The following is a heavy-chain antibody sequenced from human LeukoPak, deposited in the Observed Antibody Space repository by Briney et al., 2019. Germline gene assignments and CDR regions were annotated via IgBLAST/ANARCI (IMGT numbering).Heavy chain of an antibody. CDR3: AKDYRSRHGYYDILTGYYYYGMDV. J-gene: IGHJ6*04. V-gene: IGHV3-30*18. D-gene: IGHD3-9*01. Sequence: GGSLRLSCAASGFTFSSYGMHWVRQAPGKGLEWVAVISYDGSNKYYADSVKGRFTISRDNSKNTLYLQMNSLRAEDTAVYYCAKDYRSRHGYYDILTGYYYYGMDVWGKGTTVTVSS. CDR1: GFTFSSYG. CDR2: ISYDGSNK.